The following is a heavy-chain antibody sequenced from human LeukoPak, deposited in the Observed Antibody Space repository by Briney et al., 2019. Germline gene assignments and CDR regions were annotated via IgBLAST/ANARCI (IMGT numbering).Heavy chain of an antibody. J-gene: IGHJ4*02. D-gene: IGHD5-18*01. CDR1: GFTFGSQW. CDR2: IKKDGSER. V-gene: IGHV3-7*01. CDR3: AALDTAMAPLPD. Sequence: PGGSLRLSCAASGFTFGSQWMSWVRQAPGKGLEWVACIKKDGSERYYVDYVKGRFTISRDNAKNSLYLQMNSLRAEDTAVYYCAALDTAMAPLPDWGQGTRVTVSS.